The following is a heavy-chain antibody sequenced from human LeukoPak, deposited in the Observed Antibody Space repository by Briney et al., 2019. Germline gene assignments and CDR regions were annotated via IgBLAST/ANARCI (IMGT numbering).Heavy chain of an antibody. D-gene: IGHD6-19*01. CDR1: GFTFSSYA. CDR3: ARGGPEGYSSGWYGGYFDY. Sequence: PGGSLRLSCAASGFTFSSYAMHWVRQAPGKGLEWVAVISYDGSNKYYADSVKGRFTISRDNSKNTLYLQMNSLRAEDTAVYYCARGGPEGYSSGWYGGYFDYWGQGTLVTVSS. CDR2: ISYDGSNK. V-gene: IGHV3-30*04. J-gene: IGHJ4*02.